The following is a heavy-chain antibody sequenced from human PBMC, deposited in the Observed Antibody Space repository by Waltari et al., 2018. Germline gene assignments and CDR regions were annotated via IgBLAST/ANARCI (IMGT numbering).Heavy chain of an antibody. CDR1: GYTFTGYY. V-gene: IGHV1-2*02. CDR3: ARVRGFRRGPPAGYYFDY. CDR2: INPNRVGP. J-gene: IGHJ4*02. D-gene: IGHD3-10*01. Sequence: QVQLVQSGAEVKKPGASVKVSCKASGYTFTGYYMHWVRQAPGQGLEWMGWINPNRVGPNYAQKLQGRVTMTRERSISTAYRELSRRGSDDTAVYDCARVRGFRRGPPAGYYFDYWGQGTLVTVSS.